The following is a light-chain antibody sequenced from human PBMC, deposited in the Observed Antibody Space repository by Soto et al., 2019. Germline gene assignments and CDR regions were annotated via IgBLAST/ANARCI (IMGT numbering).Light chain of an antibody. CDR1: QDISSW. J-gene: IGKJ4*01. CDR2: AAS. V-gene: IGKV1-12*01. Sequence: DIQMTQSPSSVSASVGDRVTITCRASQDISSWLAWYQQKPGKAPKLLIYAASSLQSEVPSTFSVSGTETAFTLTISSLQPEDFATYYCQQANNFPLTFAGGTKVEIK. CDR3: QQANNFPLT.